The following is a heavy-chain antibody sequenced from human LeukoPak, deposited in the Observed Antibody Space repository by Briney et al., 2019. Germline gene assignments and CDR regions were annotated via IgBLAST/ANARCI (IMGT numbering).Heavy chain of an antibody. D-gene: IGHD6-19*01. CDR1: GGSIRSSYYY. CDR2: INHSGST. CDR3: ARLLLPTGYSSGWPFDY. J-gene: IGHJ4*02. Sequence: PSETLSLTCTVSGGSIRSSYYYWGWIRQPPGKGLEWIGEINHSGSTNYNPSLKSRVTISVDTSKNQFSLKLSSVTAADTAVYYCARLLLPTGYSSGWPFDYWGQGTLVTVSS. V-gene: IGHV4-39*07.